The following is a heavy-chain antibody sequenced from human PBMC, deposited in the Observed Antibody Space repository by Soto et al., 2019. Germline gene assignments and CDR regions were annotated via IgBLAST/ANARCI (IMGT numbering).Heavy chain of an antibody. Sequence: GGSLRLSCVASGLTFGSRAMSWVRQAPGEGLQWVATITDNGGDAKYADSVRGRFVISRDNSKNTLYLQMSSLRAEDTALYYCVKDGSSGWPYFDDMDVWGQGTTVTVSS. CDR3: VKDGSSGWPYFDDMDV. CDR2: ITDNGGDA. V-gene: IGHV3-23*01. J-gene: IGHJ6*02. CDR1: GLTFGSRA. D-gene: IGHD6-19*01.